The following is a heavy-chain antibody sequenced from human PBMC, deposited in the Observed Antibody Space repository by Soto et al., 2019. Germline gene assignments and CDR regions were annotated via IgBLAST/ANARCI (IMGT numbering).Heavy chain of an antibody. CDR2: ILYDGINT. J-gene: IGHJ4*02. CDR3: AKSWPGNLAVDY. Sequence: QVQLVESGGGVVQPGRSLRLSCAASGFTFSNYGMQWVRQAPGKGLEWVGVILYDGINTYYADSVKGRFTISRDTSNNTLFLQMNSLTSEDTAVYYCAKSWPGNLAVDYWGQGTLVTVSS. D-gene: IGHD6-13*01. CDR1: GFTFSNYG. V-gene: IGHV3-30*18.